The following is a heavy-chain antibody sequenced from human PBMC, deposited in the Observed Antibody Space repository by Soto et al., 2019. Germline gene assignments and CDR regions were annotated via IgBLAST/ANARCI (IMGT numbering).Heavy chain of an antibody. D-gene: IGHD2-15*01. CDR1: CGSISSGDYY. CDR3: GGGGSSLVFQH. V-gene: IGHV4-30-4*02. Sequence: SDTLSLTCTVSCGSISSGDYYWSWIRQPPGKGLEWIGYIYYSGSTYYNPSLKSRVTISVDTSKNQFSLKLSSVTAADTAVYYCGGGGSSLVFQHWGQGTLVTVSS. CDR2: IYYSGST. J-gene: IGHJ1*01.